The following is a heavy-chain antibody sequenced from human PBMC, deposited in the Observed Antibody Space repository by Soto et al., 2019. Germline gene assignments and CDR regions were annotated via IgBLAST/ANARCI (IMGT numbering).Heavy chain of an antibody. CDR2: LYSGGST. CDR1: GLTVSSNY. Sequence: EVQLVETGGGLIQPGGSLRLSCAASGLTVSSNYMNWVRQAPGKGLDWVSVLYSGGSTHYAGSVKGRFIISRDNSKNTLYLQMNSLRVEDTAVYYCARDRPGDEGDGFDIWGHGTMVTVSS. CDR3: ARDRPGDEGDGFDI. V-gene: IGHV3-53*02. J-gene: IGHJ3*02. D-gene: IGHD3-10*01.